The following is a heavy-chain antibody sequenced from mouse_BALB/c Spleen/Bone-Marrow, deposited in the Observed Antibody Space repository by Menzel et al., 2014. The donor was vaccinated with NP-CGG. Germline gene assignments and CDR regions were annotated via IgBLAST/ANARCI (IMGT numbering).Heavy chain of an antibody. CDR2: IDPANGNT. Sequence: VQLQQSGAEFVKPGASVKLSCTASGFNIKDTYMHWVKQRPEQGLEWIGRIDPANGNTKYDPKFQGKATITADTSSNTAYLQLSSLTSEDTAVYYCANYYYGSSLFAYWGQGTPVTVSA. V-gene: IGHV14-3*02. CDR1: GFNIKDTY. CDR3: ANYYYGSSLFAY. J-gene: IGHJ3*01. D-gene: IGHD1-1*01.